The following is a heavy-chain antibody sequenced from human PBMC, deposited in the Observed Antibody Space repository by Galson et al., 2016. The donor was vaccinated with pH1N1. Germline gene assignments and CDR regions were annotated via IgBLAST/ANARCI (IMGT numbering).Heavy chain of an antibody. CDR1: GDIFINYP. CDR3: ARGGGTYYQTYWYFNL. Sequence: VKVSCKASGDIFINYPISWVRQAPGQGLAWMGGIMPIFDKPTYAQKFQGRVTINTDKSTSTTYMVLSSLRSEDTAVYYCARGGGTYYQTYWYFNLWGRGTLVTVSS. J-gene: IGHJ2*01. V-gene: IGHV1-69*05. D-gene: IGHD3-22*01. CDR2: IMPIFDKP.